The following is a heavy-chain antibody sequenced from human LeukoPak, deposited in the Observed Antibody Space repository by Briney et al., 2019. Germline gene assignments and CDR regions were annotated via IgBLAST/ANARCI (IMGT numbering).Heavy chain of an antibody. CDR2: ISTYNGNT. Sequence: GASVKVSCKASGYTFTSYYMHWVRQAPGQGLEWVGWISTYNGNTNYAQKLQGRVTLTTDTSTSTAYMELRNLRSDDTATYFCARRNYGKLHFDYWGQGTLVTVSS. V-gene: IGHV1-18*04. CDR3: ARRNYGKLHFDY. J-gene: IGHJ4*02. D-gene: IGHD1-7*01. CDR1: GYTFTSYY.